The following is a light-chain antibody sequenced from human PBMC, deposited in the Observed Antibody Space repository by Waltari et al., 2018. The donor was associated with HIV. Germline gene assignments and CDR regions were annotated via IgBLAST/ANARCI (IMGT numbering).Light chain of an antibody. CDR2: EVS. CDR3: SSYTTSTTPVL. J-gene: IGLJ2*01. CDR1: SSDVGGYNY. Sequence: SALTQPPSVSGSPGQSITTPCTGTSSDVGGYNYVSWYQQHPGKAPKLLISEVSNRPSGISNRFSGSKSGNTASLTISGLQTEDEADYYCSSYTTSTTPVLFGGGTKLTVV. V-gene: IGLV2-14*01.